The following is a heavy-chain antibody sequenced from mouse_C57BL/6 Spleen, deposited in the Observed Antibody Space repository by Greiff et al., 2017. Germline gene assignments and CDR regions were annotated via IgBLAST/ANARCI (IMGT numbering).Heavy chain of an antibody. J-gene: IGHJ2*01. CDR2: IDPETGGT. V-gene: IGHV1-15*01. Sequence: VQLQESGAELVRPGASVTLSCKASGYTFTDYEMHWVKQTPVHGLEWIGAIDPETGGTAYNQKFKGKAILTADKSSSTAYMELRSLTSEDSAVYYCTNLYGNYFDYWGQGTTLTVSS. CDR1: GYTFTDYE. CDR3: TNLYGNYFDY. D-gene: IGHD1-1*01.